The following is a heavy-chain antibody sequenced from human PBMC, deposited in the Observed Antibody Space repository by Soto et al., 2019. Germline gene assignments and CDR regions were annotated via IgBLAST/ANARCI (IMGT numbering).Heavy chain of an antibody. CDR2: IYYSGST. D-gene: IGHD1-7*01. V-gene: IGHV4-59*08. Sequence: SETLSLTCTVSGGSISSYYWSWIRQPPGKGLEWIGYIYYSGSTNYNPSLKSRVTISVDTSKNQFSLKLSSVTAADTAVYYCARLLYWNYFPNWFEPWGQGTLVTVSA. CDR1: GGSISSYY. J-gene: IGHJ5*02. CDR3: ARLLYWNYFPNWFEP.